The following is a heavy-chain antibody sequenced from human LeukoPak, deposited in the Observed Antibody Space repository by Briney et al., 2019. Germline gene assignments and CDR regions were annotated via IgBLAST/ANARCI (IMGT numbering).Heavy chain of an antibody. CDR3: AKDPQKWESYFDY. D-gene: IGHD1-26*01. V-gene: IGHV3-7*01. CDR2: IKQDGNEK. CDR1: GFTFNNYL. J-gene: IGHJ4*02. Sequence: GGSLRLSCAASGFTFNNYLMTWVRQAPGKGLEWVANIKQDGNEKFYVDSVKGRFTISRDNSKNTLYLQMNSLRAEDTAVYYCAKDPQKWESYFDYWGQGTLVTVSS.